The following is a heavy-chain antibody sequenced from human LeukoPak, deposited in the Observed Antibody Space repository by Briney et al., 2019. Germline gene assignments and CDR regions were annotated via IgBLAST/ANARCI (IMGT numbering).Heavy chain of an antibody. CDR3: ARQGRGYGGNSDY. D-gene: IGHD4-23*01. V-gene: IGHV4-59*08. CDR1: GGSISSYY. CDR2: IYYSGST. Sequence: PSETLSLTCTVSGGSISSYYWSWIRQPPGKGLEWIGYIYYSGSTNYNPSLKSRVTISVDTSKNQFSLKLSSVTAADTAVYYCARQGRGYGGNSDYWGQGTLVTVSS. J-gene: IGHJ4*02.